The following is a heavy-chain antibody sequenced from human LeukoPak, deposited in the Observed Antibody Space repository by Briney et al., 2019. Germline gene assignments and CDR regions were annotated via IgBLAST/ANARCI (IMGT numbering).Heavy chain of an antibody. CDR2: ISYDGSNK. D-gene: IGHD5-18*01. CDR3: AKEPHGGIQLWTSSYFDY. CDR1: GFTFSSYG. J-gene: IGHJ4*02. Sequence: GGSLRLSCAAPGFTFSSYGMHWVRQAPGKGLEWVAVISYDGSNKYYADSVKGRFTISRDNSKNTLYLQMNSLRAEDTAVYYCAKEPHGGIQLWTSSYFDYWGQGTLVTVSS. V-gene: IGHV3-30*18.